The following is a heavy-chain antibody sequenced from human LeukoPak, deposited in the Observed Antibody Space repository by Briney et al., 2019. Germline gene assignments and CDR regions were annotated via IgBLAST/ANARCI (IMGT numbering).Heavy chain of an antibody. Sequence: SESLSLTCTVSGRSISSSSYYWGWLRQPQGKGLEWIGSIDYSGSTYYHPSLKSPVTISVDRSKNKFSLKLSSVTAPDPAVYYCERELTTVNTDYCDYWGQGTLVSVSS. CDR3: ERELTTVNTDYCDY. V-gene: IGHV4-39*07. CDR2: IDYSGST. D-gene: IGHD4-11*01. CDR1: GRSISSSSYY. J-gene: IGHJ4*02.